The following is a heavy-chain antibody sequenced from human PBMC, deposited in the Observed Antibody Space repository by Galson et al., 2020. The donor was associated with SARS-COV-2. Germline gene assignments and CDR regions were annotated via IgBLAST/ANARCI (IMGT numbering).Heavy chain of an antibody. CDR1: GYTFTSYG. CDR2: ISAYNGNT. J-gene: IGHJ6*02. CDR3: AREDDYVFGAGMDV. Sequence: GESLKISCKASGYTFTSYGISWVRQAPGQGLEWMGWISAYNGNTNYAQKLQGRVTMTTDTSTSTAYMELRSLRSDDTAVYYCAREDDYVFGAGMDVWGQGTTVTVSS. V-gene: IGHV1-18*01. D-gene: IGHD3-16*01.